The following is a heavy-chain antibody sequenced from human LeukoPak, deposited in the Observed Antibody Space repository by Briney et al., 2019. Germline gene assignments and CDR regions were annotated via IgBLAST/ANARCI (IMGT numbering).Heavy chain of an antibody. CDR2: IIPIFGTA. V-gene: IGHV1-69*05. J-gene: IGHJ6*03. Sequence: SVKVSCKASGGTFSSYAISWVRQAPGQGLEWVGGIIPIFGTANYAQKFQGRVTITTDESTSTAYVELSSLRSEDTAVYYCASRGRDEGPYYYYYYYMDVWGKGTTVTVSS. CDR1: GGTFSSYA. D-gene: IGHD5-24*01. CDR3: ASRGRDEGPYYYYYYYMDV.